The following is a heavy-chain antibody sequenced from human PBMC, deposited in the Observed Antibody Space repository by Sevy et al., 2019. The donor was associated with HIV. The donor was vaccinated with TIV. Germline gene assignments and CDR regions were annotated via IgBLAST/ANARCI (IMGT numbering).Heavy chain of an antibody. CDR2: ISWNSDNI. J-gene: IGHJ4*02. Sequence: GGSLRLSCAASGFTFENYAMHWVRQAPGKGPEWVSGISWNSDNIGYADSVKGRLTIARDNAKSSLYLQMHSLRPEDTALYYCAKDMGPGRGSSSYVGYDYWGQGTLVTVSS. CDR3: AKDMGPGRGSSSYVGYDY. V-gene: IGHV3-9*01. CDR1: GFTFENYA. D-gene: IGHD6-13*01.